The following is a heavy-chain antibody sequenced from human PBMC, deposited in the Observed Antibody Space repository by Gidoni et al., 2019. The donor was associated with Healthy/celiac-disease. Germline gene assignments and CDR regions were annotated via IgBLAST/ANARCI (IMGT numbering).Heavy chain of an antibody. D-gene: IGHD6-13*01. V-gene: IGHV5-51*01. CDR3: ARGIASAGTHHYYYYYAMDV. CDR2: IYPGDSDT. Sequence: EVQLVQSGAEVKTPGESLKISCKGSGYSFTSYWLGWVRQMPGKGLEWMGIIYPGDSDTRYSPAFQGQVTISADKSISTAYLQWSSLKASDTAMYYCARGIASAGTHHYYYYYAMDVWGQGTTVTVSS. CDR1: GYSFTSYW. J-gene: IGHJ6*02.